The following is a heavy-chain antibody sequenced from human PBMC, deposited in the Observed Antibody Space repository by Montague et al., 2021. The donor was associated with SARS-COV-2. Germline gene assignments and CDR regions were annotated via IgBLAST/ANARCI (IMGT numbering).Heavy chain of an antibody. CDR2: VYSGGTNT. D-gene: IGHD3-3*01. Sequence: SLRLFCAASGFTFRSYAMSWVRQAPGKGLEWVAVVYSGGTNTHLADSVKGRFIISRDDSSNTLYLQMHRLRVEDTATYYCAKDLWVGWSGEIDSWGQGTLVTVSS. CDR1: GFTFRSYA. V-gene: IGHV3-23*03. CDR3: AKDLWVGWSGEIDS. J-gene: IGHJ4*02.